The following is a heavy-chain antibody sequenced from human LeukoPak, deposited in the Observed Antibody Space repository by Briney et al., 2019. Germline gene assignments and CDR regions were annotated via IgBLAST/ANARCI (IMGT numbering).Heavy chain of an antibody. Sequence: ASVKVSCKASGGTFSSYTISWVRQAPGQGLEWMGRIIPTLGIANYAQKFQGRVTITADKSTSTAYMELSSLRSEDTAVYYCARDQVDSSSWFKNTLEYFQHWGQGTLVTVSS. V-gene: IGHV1-69*04. D-gene: IGHD6-13*01. CDR1: GGTFSSYT. CDR3: ARDQVDSSSWFKNTLEYFQH. CDR2: IIPTLGIA. J-gene: IGHJ1*01.